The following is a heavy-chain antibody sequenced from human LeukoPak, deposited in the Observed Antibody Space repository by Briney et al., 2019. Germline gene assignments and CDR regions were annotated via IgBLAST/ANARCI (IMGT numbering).Heavy chain of an antibody. CDR3: ARIPPGSTYDY. CDR1: VGSFSSYY. CDR2: IYYSGST. J-gene: IGHJ4*02. V-gene: IGHV4-59*08. Sequence: SETLSLTCTVSVGSFSSYYWSWIRQPPRKGLEWIGYIYYSGSTNYNPSLKSRVTISVDTYKNQFSLKLSPVTAADTAVYYCARIPPGSTYDYWGQGTLVTVSS.